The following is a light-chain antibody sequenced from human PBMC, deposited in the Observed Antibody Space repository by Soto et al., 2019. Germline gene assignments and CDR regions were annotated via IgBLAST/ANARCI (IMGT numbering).Light chain of an antibody. CDR1: SSDVGGYNY. Sequence: QSALTQPASVSGSPGQSITISCTGTSSDVGGYNYVSWYQQHPGKAPKLMIYEVTNRPSGVSNRFSGSKSGNTASLTISGLQAEDEADYDCSSYTSSITPVFGGGTKLTVL. CDR2: EVT. J-gene: IGLJ3*02. V-gene: IGLV2-14*01. CDR3: SSYTSSITPV.